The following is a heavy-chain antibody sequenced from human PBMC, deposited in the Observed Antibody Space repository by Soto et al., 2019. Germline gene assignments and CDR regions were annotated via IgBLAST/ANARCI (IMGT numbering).Heavy chain of an antibody. Sequence: QMQLVESGGGVVQPGRSLRLSCGASGFTFSNYGMHWVRQAPGKGLEWVAVEWYDGSYKYDADSVKGRFTIFRDISKNTLYLQMNSLSGEDTAVYHCARGNSQYGYFVYWGQGTLVTVSS. CDR3: ARGNSQYGYFVY. CDR2: EWYDGSYK. J-gene: IGHJ4*02. CDR1: GFTFSNYG. D-gene: IGHD4-17*01. V-gene: IGHV3-33*01.